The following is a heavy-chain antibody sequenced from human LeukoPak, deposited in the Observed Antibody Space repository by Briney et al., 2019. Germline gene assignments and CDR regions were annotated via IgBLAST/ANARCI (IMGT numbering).Heavy chain of an antibody. V-gene: IGHV3-7*01. D-gene: IGHD3-10*01. CDR1: GFTFSSYW. CDR3: ARVVYGSGSYYARDWFDP. J-gene: IGHJ5*02. CDR2: IKQDGSEK. Sequence: GGSLRLSCAASGFTFSSYWMSWVRQAPGKGLEWVANIKQDGSEKYYVDSVKGRFTISRDNAKNSLYLQMNSLRAEDTAVYYCARVVYGSGSYYARDWFDPWGQGTLVTVSS.